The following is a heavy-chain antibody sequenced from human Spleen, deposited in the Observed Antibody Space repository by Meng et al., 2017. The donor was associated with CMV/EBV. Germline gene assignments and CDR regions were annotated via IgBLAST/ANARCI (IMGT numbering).Heavy chain of an antibody. V-gene: IGHV3-30*02. D-gene: IGHD4-17*01. J-gene: IGHJ3*02. CDR3: AKTAGYGDYGTFDI. CDR1: GFTFRTYG. CDR2: IRHDGSNK. Sequence: GESLKISCAASGFTFRTYGMHWVRQAPGKGLEWVAFIRHDGSNKYYADSVKGRFTISRDNSKNTLYLQMNSLRAEDTAVYYCAKTAGYGDYGTFDIWGQGTMVTVSS.